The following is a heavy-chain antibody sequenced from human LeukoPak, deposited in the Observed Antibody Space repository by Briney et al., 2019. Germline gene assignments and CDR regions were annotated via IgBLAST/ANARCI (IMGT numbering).Heavy chain of an antibody. D-gene: IGHD2-2*02. CDR1: GGTFSSYA. V-gene: IGHV1-69*13. CDR3: AREAEGYCSSTSCYTEYFQH. J-gene: IGHJ1*01. CDR2: IIPIFGTA. Sequence: GASVKVSCKASGGTFSSYAISWVRQAPGQGLEWMGGIIPIFGTANYAQKFQGRVTITADESTSTAYMELSSLRSEDTAVYYCAREAEGYCSSTSCYTEYFQHWGQGTLVTVSS.